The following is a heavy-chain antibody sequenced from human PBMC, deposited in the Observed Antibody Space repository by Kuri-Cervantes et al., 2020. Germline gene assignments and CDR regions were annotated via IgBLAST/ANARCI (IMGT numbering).Heavy chain of an antibody. CDR2: ISSSGSTI. J-gene: IGHJ6*02. Sequence: GSLRLSCAAPGFTVSSNYMSWIRQAPGKGLEWVSYISSSGSTIYYADSVKGRFTISRDNAKNSLYLQMNSLRAEDTAVYYCASLPRYYYDSEHYGMDVWGQGTTVTVSS. CDR3: ASLPRYYYDSEHYGMDV. CDR1: GFTVSSNY. V-gene: IGHV3-11*04. D-gene: IGHD3-22*01.